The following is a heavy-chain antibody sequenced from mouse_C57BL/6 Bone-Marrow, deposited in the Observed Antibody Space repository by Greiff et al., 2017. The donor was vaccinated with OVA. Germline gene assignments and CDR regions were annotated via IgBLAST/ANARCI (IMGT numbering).Heavy chain of an antibody. J-gene: IGHJ4*01. D-gene: IGHD2-2*01. CDR2: IYPGSGST. CDR3: AKTDGYDSAMDY. V-gene: IGHV1-55*01. CDR1: GYTFTSYW. Sequence: VQLQQPGAELVKPGASVKMSCKASGYTFTSYWITWVKQRPGQGLEWIGDIYPGSGSTNYNEKFKSKATLTVDTSSSTAYMQLSSLTSEDSAVYYCAKTDGYDSAMDYWGQGTSVTVSS.